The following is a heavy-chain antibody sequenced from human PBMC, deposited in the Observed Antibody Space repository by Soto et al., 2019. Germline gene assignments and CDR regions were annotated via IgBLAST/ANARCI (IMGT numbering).Heavy chain of an antibody. Sequence: ASVKVSFKASGYTFTNYHIHWVRQAPEDGLEWMGRINPSGGTTIYAQKFHGRVTMTRDTSTSTVYMELSSLRSEDTAVYYCAREVLIDLNYIDYWGQGALVTVSS. CDR2: INPSGGTT. CDR1: GYTFTNYH. CDR3: AREVLIDLNYIDY. D-gene: IGHD2-21*01. V-gene: IGHV1-46*01. J-gene: IGHJ4*02.